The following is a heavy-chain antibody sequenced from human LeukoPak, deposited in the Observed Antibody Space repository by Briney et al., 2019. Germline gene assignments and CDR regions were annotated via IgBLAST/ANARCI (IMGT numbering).Heavy chain of an antibody. V-gene: IGHV3-7*01. CDR1: GFTFSSYW. CDR2: IKQDGSEK. CDR3: ARDAEYSSGWYSRVSYYYYGMDV. Sequence: GGSLRLSCAASGFTFSSYWMSWVRQAPGKGLEWVANIKQDGSEKYYVDSVKGRFTISRDNAKNSLYLQMNSLRAEDTAVYYCARDAEYSSGWYSRVSYYYYGMDVWGQGTTVTVSS. J-gene: IGHJ6*02. D-gene: IGHD6-19*01.